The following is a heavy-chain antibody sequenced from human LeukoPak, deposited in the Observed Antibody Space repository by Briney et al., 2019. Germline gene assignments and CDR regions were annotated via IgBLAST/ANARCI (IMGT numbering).Heavy chain of an antibody. CDR3: ARGGGTWGRRVKIRDYGMDV. D-gene: IGHD1-1*01. J-gene: IGHJ6*02. CDR2: IYYSGST. V-gene: IGHV4-59*08. CDR1: GGSISSYY. Sequence: PSETLSLTCTVSGGSISSYYWSWIRQPPGKGLEWIGYIYYSGSTNYNPSLKSRVTISVDTSKNQFSLKLSSVTAADTAVYYCARGGGTWGRRVKIRDYGMDVWGQGTTVTVSS.